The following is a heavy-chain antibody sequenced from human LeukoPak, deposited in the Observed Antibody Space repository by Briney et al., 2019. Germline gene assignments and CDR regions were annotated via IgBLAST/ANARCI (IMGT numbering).Heavy chain of an antibody. CDR1: GFTLINSP. Sequence: PGGSLRLSCAASGFTLINSPMQWVRQAPGKGLEWVGLISYDGSNNYYADSVKGRFTISRDNSKNTLYLQMNSLRAEDTAVYYCARVKVAVAGIGWFDPWGQGSLVTVSS. CDR2: ISYDGSNN. D-gene: IGHD6-13*01. J-gene: IGHJ5*02. V-gene: IGHV3-30*14. CDR3: ARVKVAVAGIGWFDP.